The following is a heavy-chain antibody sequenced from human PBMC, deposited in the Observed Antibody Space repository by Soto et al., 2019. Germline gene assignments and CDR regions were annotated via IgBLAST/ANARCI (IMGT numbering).Heavy chain of an antibody. J-gene: IGHJ4*02. CDR3: ARGPLKGCSSTSCYAGSLDY. D-gene: IGHD2-2*01. Sequence: GGSLRLSCAASGFTISSNGMNWVRQAPGKGLEWVSAISGSGGSTYYADSVKGRFTISRDNSKNTLYLQMNSLRAEDTAVYYCARGPLKGCSSTSCYAGSLDYWGQGTLVTVSS. CDR2: ISGSGGST. V-gene: IGHV3-23*01. CDR1: GFTISSNG.